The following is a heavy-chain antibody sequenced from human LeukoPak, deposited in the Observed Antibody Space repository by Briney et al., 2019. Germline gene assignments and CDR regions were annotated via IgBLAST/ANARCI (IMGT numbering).Heavy chain of an antibody. Sequence: SQTLSLTCTVSGGSISSGGYYWSWIRQHPGKGLEWIGYIYYSGSTYYNPSLKSRVTVSVDTSKNQLSLKLSSVTAADTAVYYCARDSYGGNSDYYYGMDVWGQGTTVTVSS. CDR2: IYYSGST. D-gene: IGHD4-23*01. CDR1: GGSISSGGYY. CDR3: ARDSYGGNSDYYYGMDV. V-gene: IGHV4-31*03. J-gene: IGHJ6*02.